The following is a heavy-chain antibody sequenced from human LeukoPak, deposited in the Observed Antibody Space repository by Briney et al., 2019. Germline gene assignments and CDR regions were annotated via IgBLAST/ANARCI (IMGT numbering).Heavy chain of an antibody. Sequence: SETLSLTCTVSGGSISSYYWSWIRQPPGKGLEWIGYIYYSGSTNYNPSPKSRVTISVDTSKNQFSLKLSSVTAADTAVYYCARGDRNFQHWGQGTLVTVSS. J-gene: IGHJ1*01. D-gene: IGHD2-15*01. CDR1: GGSISSYY. CDR2: IYYSGST. CDR3: ARGDRNFQH. V-gene: IGHV4-59*01.